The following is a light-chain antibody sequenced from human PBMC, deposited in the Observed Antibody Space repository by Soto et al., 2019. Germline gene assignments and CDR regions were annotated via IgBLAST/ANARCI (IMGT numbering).Light chain of an antibody. Sequence: DIQMTQSPSTLSGSVGDRVTITCRASQTISSWLAWYQQKPGKAPKLLVYDASSLESGVPSRFSGSGSGTEFTLTISSLQPDDFATYYCQQYNSYSLTFGGGTKVDI. CDR1: QTISSW. V-gene: IGKV1-5*01. J-gene: IGKJ4*01. CDR2: DAS. CDR3: QQYNSYSLT.